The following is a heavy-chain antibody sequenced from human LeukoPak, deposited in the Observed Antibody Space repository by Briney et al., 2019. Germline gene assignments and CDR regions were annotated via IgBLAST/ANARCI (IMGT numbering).Heavy chain of an antibody. CDR3: AREVYGDYVGYYGMDV. CDR2: ISAYNGNT. CDR1: GYTFTSYG. J-gene: IGHJ6*02. V-gene: IGHV1-18*01. Sequence: ASVKVSCKASGYTFTSYGISWVRQAPGQGLEWMGWISAYNGNTNYAQKLQGRVTMTTDTSTSTAYMELRSLRSDDTAVYYCAREVYGDYVGYYGMDVWGQGTTVTVSS. D-gene: IGHD4-17*01.